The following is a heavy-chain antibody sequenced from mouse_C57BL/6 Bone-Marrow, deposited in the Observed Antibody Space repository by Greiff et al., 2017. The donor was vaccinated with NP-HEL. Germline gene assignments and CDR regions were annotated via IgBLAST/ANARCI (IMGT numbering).Heavy chain of an antibody. V-gene: IGHV15-2*01. D-gene: IGHD1-1*01. J-gene: IGHJ2*01. Sequence: QVQLQQSGSELRSPGSSVKLSCKDFDSEVFPIAYMSWVRQKPGHGFEWIGGILPSIGRTIYGEKFEDKATLYADTLSNTSYLELNSLTAEDSAIYYCAKRGSIYYDGEDYFDYWGQGTTLTVSS. CDR2: ILPSIGRT. CDR3: AKRGSIYYDGEDYFDY. CDR1: DSEVFPIAY.